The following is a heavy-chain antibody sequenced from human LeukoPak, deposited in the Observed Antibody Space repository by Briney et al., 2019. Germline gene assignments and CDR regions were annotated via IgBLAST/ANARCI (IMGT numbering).Heavy chain of an antibody. J-gene: IGHJ5*02. CDR2: IYYSGST. CDR3: ARHKRPMVRGAPGCWFDP. Sequence: SETLSLTCTVSGGSISSYYWSWIRQPPGKGLEWIGYIYYSGSTNCNPSLKSRVTISVDTSKNQFSLKLSSVTAADTAVYYCARHKRPMVRGAPGCWFDPWGQGTLVTVSS. CDR1: GGSISSYY. V-gene: IGHV4-59*08. D-gene: IGHD3-10*01.